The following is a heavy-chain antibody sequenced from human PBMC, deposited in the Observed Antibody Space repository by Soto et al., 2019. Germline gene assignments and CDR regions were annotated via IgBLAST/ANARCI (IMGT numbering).Heavy chain of an antibody. Sequence: GESLKISCKGSGYSFTSYWISWVRQMPGKGLEWMGRIDPSDSYTNYSPSFQGHVTISADKSISTAYLQWSSLKASDTAMYYCARQQWLVPNYYYYGMDVWGQGTTVTVSS. CDR3: ARQQWLVPNYYYYGMDV. CDR2: IDPSDSYT. D-gene: IGHD6-19*01. V-gene: IGHV5-10-1*01. J-gene: IGHJ6*02. CDR1: GYSFTSYW.